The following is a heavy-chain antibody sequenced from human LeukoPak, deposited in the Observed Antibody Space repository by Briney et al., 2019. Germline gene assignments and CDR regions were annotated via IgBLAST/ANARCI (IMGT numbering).Heavy chain of an antibody. CDR2: INHSGST. CDR3: ARYFRIAARHLADWFDP. J-gene: IGHJ5*02. CDR1: GGSFSGYY. D-gene: IGHD6-6*01. Sequence: SETLSLTCAVYGGSFSGYYWSWIRQPPGKGLEWIGEINHSGSTNYNPSLKSRVPISVATSKNQFSLKLSSVTAADTAVYYCARYFRIAARHLADWFDPWGQGTLVTVSS. V-gene: IGHV4-34*01.